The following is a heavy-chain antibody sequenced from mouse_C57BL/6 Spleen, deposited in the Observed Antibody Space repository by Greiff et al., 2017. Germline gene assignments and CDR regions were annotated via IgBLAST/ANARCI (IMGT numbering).Heavy chain of an antibody. CDR3: ARSWDWNAMDY. D-gene: IGHD4-1*01. V-gene: IGHV1-34*01. J-gene: IGHJ4*01. CDR1: GYTFTDYY. CDR2: VYPNNGGE. Sequence: VQLKESGPELAKPGASVKMSCQASGYTFTDYYMHWVKQSHGKRLEWIGYVYPNNGGEGYNQKFKGKATLTVDKCSSTAYMELRSLTSEDSAVYYCARSWDWNAMDYWGQGTSVTVSS.